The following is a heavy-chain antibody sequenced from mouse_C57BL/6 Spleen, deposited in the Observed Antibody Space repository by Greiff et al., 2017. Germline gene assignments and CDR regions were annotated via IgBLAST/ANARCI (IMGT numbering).Heavy chain of an antibody. Sequence: QVQLQQPGAELVRPGSSVKLSCKASGYTFTSYWMDWVKQRPGQGLEWIGNIYPSDSETHYNQKFKDKATLTVDKSSSTAYMQLSSLTSEDSAVYYCARATVIGYYGRDYAMDYWGQGTSVTVSS. D-gene: IGHD1-1*01. CDR2: IYPSDSET. V-gene: IGHV1-61*01. CDR1: GYTFTSYW. CDR3: ARATVIGYYGRDYAMDY. J-gene: IGHJ4*01.